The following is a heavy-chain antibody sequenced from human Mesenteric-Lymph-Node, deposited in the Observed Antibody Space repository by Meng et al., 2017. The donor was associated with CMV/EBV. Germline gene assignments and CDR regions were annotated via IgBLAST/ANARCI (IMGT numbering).Heavy chain of an antibody. CDR3: ASRYCSSTSCLEGTFDP. J-gene: IGHJ5*02. CDR1: GGSISSGDSY. Sequence: LSLTCPVSGGSISSGDSYWSWIRQPPGKGLEYIGYIYYSGSTYYNPSLRSRVTISVDTSKNQFSLKLTSVTAADTAVYYCASRYCSSTSCLEGTFDPWGQGILVTVSS. D-gene: IGHD2-2*01. CDR2: IYYSGST. V-gene: IGHV4-30-4*08.